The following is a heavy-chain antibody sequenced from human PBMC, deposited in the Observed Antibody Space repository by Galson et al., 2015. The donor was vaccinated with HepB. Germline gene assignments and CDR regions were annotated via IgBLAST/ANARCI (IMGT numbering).Heavy chain of an antibody. CDR2: INPNSGGT. J-gene: IGHJ4*02. V-gene: IGHV1-2*04. CDR1: GYTFTGYY. Sequence: SVKVSCKASGYTFTGYYMHWVRQAPGQGLEWMGWINPNSGGTNYAQKFQGWVTMTRDTSISTAYMELSRLRSDDTAVYYCARAGYSYGYGVFDYWGQGTLATVSS. D-gene: IGHD5-18*01. CDR3: ARAGYSYGYGVFDY.